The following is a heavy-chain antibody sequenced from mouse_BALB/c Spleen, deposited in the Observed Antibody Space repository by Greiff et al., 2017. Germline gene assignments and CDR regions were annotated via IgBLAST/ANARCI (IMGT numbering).Heavy chain of an antibody. V-gene: IGHV3-6*02. J-gene: IGHJ4*01. D-gene: IGHD2-14*01. CDR3: AIYRYDRYYAMDY. CDR1: GYSITSGYY. Sequence: ESGPGLVKPSQSLSLTCSVTGYSITSGYYWNWLRQFPGNKLEWMGYISYDGSNNYNPSLKNRISITRDTSKNQFFLKLNSVTTEDTATYYCAIYRYDRYYAMDYWGQGTSVTVSA. CDR2: ISYDGSN.